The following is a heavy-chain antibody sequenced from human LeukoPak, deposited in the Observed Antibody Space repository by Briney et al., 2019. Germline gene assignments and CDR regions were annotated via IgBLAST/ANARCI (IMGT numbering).Heavy chain of an antibody. Sequence: GGSLRLSCAASGFTFSTYWMSWVRQAPGKGLEWVANIKQDGSEKYYVDSVKGRFTISRDNAKNSLFLQMNSLRSEDTAVYYCARGPKMSAIGSFDYWGQGALVTVSS. CDR3: ARGPKMSAIGSFDY. CDR1: GFTFSTYW. J-gene: IGHJ4*02. D-gene: IGHD5-24*01. V-gene: IGHV3-7*05. CDR2: IKQDGSEK.